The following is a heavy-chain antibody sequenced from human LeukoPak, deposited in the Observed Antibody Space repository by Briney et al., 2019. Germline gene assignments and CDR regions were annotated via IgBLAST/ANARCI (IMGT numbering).Heavy chain of an antibody. J-gene: IGHJ4*02. CDR1: GYTFTGYY. CDR3: ARWQAGQWLVPEFDY. CDR2: FNPNSGDT. D-gene: IGHD6-19*01. Sequence: ASVKVSCKASGYTFTGYYVHWVRQAPGQGLEWMGWFNPNSGDTNYAKKFEGRVTMTRDTSISTAYMELSRLRSDDKAVHYCARWQAGQWLVPEFDYWGQGTLVTVSS. V-gene: IGHV1-2*02.